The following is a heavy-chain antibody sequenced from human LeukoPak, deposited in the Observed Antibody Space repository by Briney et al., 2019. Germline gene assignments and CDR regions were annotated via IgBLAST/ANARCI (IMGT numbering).Heavy chain of an antibody. CDR1: GHTFTSYG. CDR2: ISAYNGNT. D-gene: IGHD1-26*01. V-gene: IGHV1-18*01. J-gene: IGHJ4*02. Sequence: GASVKVSCKASGHTFTSYGISWVRQAPGQGLEWMVWISAYNGNTNYAQKLQGRVTMTTDTSTSTAYMELRSLRSDDTAVYYCARVAPLWELRHFDYWGQGTLVTVSS. CDR3: ARVAPLWELRHFDY.